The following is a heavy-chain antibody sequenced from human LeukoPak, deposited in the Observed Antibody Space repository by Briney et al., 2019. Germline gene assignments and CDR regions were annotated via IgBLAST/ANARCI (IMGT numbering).Heavy chain of an antibody. Sequence: ASVKVSCKASGYXFVGYYIHWVRQAPGQGLEWMGWMNPNSGGTNYAQKFQGRVTMTRDTSISTAYMELSRLRSDDTAMYYCARDTYDILTDFGDYWGQGTLVTVSS. CDR2: MNPNSGGT. D-gene: IGHD3-9*01. J-gene: IGHJ4*02. CDR1: GYXFVGYY. V-gene: IGHV1-2*02. CDR3: ARDTYDILTDFGDY.